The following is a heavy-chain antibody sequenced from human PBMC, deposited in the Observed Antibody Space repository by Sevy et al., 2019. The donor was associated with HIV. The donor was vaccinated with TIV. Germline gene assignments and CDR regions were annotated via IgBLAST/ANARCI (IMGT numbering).Heavy chain of an antibody. V-gene: IGHV4-39*01. J-gene: IGHJ4*02. D-gene: IGHD4-17*01. CDR1: GDSLSNSGYY. CDR3: ARFPYSDYVDYFDY. Sequence: SETLSLTCTVSGDSLSNSGYYWGWIRQPPGKGLEWIGNIYYSGGTHYNPSLKSRVTVSIDTSKNQFSLKLSSVTAADTAVYFCARFPYSDYVDYFDYWGQGTLVTVSS. CDR2: IYYSGGT.